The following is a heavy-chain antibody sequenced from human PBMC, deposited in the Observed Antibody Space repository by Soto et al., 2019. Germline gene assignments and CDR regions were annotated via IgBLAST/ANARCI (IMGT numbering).Heavy chain of an antibody. V-gene: IGHV1-2*02. CDR2: INPNSGGR. J-gene: IGHJ6*02. Sequence: QVQLVQSGAEVKKPGASVKVSCKASGYTFTGYYMHWVRQAPGQGLEWMGWINPNSGGRNYAQKFQGRVTMTRDTSISTAYMELSRLRSDDTAVYYCAREILLSGSSSWGDYYYGMDVWGQGTTVTVSS. D-gene: IGHD6-13*01. CDR1: GYTFTGYY. CDR3: AREILLSGSSSWGDYYYGMDV.